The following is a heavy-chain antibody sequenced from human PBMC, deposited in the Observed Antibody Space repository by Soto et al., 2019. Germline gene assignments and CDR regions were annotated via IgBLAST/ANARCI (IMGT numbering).Heavy chain of an antibody. J-gene: IGHJ2*01. CDR3: ARDPSVANYWYFDL. V-gene: IGHV4-31*01. CDR2: IYYSGST. CDR1: GGSISSGGNY. D-gene: IGHD2-15*01. Sequence: QVQLQESGPGLVKPSQTLSLTCTVSGGSISSGGNYWSWIRQHPGKGLEWIGYIYYSGSTYYNPSLKSLVTIXVXTXXNQFSLKLSSVTAADTAVYYCARDPSVANYWYFDLWGRGTLVTVSS.